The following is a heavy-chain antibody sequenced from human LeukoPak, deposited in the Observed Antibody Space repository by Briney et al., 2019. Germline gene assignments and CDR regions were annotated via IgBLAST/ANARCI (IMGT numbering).Heavy chain of an antibody. Sequence: ASVKVSCTTSGGTLSRYAISWVRQAPGQGLEWMGGIIPIFGTANYAQKFQGRVTITADESTSTAYMELSSLRSEDTAVYYCARSAGEDWYFDLWGRGTLVTVSS. CDR1: GGTLSRYA. D-gene: IGHD1-14*01. J-gene: IGHJ2*01. CDR2: IIPIFGTA. CDR3: ARSAGEDWYFDL. V-gene: IGHV1-69*13.